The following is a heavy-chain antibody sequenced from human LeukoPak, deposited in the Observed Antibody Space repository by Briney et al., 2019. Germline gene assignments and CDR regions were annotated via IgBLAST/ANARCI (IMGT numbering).Heavy chain of an antibody. Sequence: PSQTLSLTCTVSGDSISSGRYYWGWIRQPPGKGLEWIGYIHYSGNTYYNSFLKSRVTISLDKSKNPFPLKLSSVTAADTAVYYCARVPDTSMAYFDYWGQGTLVTVSS. CDR2: IHYSGNT. CDR1: GDSISSGRYY. V-gene: IGHV4-30-4*08. J-gene: IGHJ4*02. CDR3: ARVPDTSMAYFDY. D-gene: IGHD5-18*01.